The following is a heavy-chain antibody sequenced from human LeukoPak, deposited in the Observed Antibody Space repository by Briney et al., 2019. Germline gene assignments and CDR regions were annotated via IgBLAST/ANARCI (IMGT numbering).Heavy chain of an antibody. CDR1: GFTVSNIY. CDR3: AKGSRVVPAAYCDY. Sequence: GGSLRLSCTASGFTVSNIYMSWIRQAPGKGLEWVSVIYSGSTTYYADSVKGRFTISRDNSKNTLYLQMNSLRAEDTAVYYCAKGSRVVPAAYCDYWGQGTLVTVSS. V-gene: IGHV3-53*01. CDR2: IYSGSTT. J-gene: IGHJ4*02. D-gene: IGHD2-2*01.